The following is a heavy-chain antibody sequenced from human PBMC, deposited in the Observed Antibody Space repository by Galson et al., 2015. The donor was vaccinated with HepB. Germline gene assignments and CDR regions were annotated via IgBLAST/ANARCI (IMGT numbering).Heavy chain of an antibody. CDR2: LIRLYNTV. CDR3: ARDGGGFPIGVIVRGGWSDP. CDR1: GGSLSNYG. V-gene: IGHV1-69*06. Sequence: SVKVSCKASGGSLSNYGISWVRQAPGQGLEWMGGLIRLYNTVHYAQKFQGRVTITADRSTNTAYMELSSLRSDDTAVYFCARDGGGFPIGVIVRGGWSDPWGQGTLVTVSS. D-gene: IGHD3-3*01. J-gene: IGHJ5*02.